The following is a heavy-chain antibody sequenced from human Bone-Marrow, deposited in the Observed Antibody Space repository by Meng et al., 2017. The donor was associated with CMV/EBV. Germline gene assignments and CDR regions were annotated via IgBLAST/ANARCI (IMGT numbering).Heavy chain of an antibody. Sequence: GESLKISCAASGFTFSSYAMHWVRQAPGKGLEYVSAITSHGGSTSYAESVKGRFTISRDNSKNTLYLHMGRLRAEDMAVYFCARGLSPDFWSGYQVYGMDIWGQGTTVTVSS. CDR1: GFTFSSYA. J-gene: IGHJ6*02. V-gene: IGHV3-64*02. CDR2: ITSHGGST. D-gene: IGHD3-3*01. CDR3: ARGLSPDFWSGYQVYGMDI.